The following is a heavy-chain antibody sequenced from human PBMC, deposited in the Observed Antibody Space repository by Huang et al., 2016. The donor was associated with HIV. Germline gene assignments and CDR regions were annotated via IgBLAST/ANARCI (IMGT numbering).Heavy chain of an antibody. D-gene: IGHD2-15*01. V-gene: IGHV3-74*01. Sequence: EEHLVESGGGLVQPGGSLRLSCEASGFKFSNYWMQWVRRAAGKGRRGVCRMKMDGRTTDYADAVKGRLTISRDNAKNTLYLQMSSLTAEDTAIYYCARAGGFEIWGQGTVVTVSS. CDR3: ARAGGFEI. CDR2: MKMDGRTT. CDR1: GFKFSNYW. J-gene: IGHJ3*02.